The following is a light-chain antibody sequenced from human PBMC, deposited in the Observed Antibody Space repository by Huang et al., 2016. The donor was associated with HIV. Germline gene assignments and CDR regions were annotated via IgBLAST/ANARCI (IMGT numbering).Light chain of an antibody. V-gene: IGKV3-15*01. CDR1: QSVTGN. J-gene: IGKJ3*01. CDR2: GAS. Sequence: EIVMTQSPATLSVSPGERATLSCRASQSVTGNLAWYQHKPGQPPRLLIYGASTRAAGAAARFNASGSGTEFNLTINSLQSEDLAVYYCQQYNKWPRTFGPGTKVDVK. CDR3: QQYNKWPRT.